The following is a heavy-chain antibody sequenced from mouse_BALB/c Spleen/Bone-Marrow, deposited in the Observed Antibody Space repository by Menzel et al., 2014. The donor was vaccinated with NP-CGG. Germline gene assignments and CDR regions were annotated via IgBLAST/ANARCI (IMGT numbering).Heavy chain of an antibody. CDR1: GYAFTNYL. CDR2: INSGSGGS. J-gene: IGHJ2*01. Sequence: QVQLQQPGAELVRPGTSVKVSCKASGYAFTNYLIEWVKQRPGQGLEWIGVINSGSGGSNNNEKFKGKATLTADKSSSTAYMQLSSLTSDDSAVYFCARSTTVKDYFDYWGQGTTLTVSS. CDR3: ARSTTVKDYFDY. V-gene: IGHV1-54*01. D-gene: IGHD1-1*01.